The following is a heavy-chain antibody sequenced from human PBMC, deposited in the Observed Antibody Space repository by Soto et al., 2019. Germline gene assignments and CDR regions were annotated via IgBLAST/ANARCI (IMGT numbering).Heavy chain of an antibody. CDR1: GGSISSGGYS. J-gene: IGHJ4*02. CDR3: GRGLDGRWLVIDS. Sequence: PSETLSLTCAVSGGSISSGGYSWSWIRQPPGKGLEWIGYIYHSGSTYYNPSLKSRVTITVDTSKKQFSLKLTSVTAADTAVYYCGRGLDGRWLVIDSWGQGTPVTVS. CDR2: IYHSGST. V-gene: IGHV4-30-2*01. D-gene: IGHD6-6*01.